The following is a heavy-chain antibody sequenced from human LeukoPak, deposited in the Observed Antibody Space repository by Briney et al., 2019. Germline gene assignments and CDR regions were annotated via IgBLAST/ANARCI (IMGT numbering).Heavy chain of an antibody. CDR2: IRYDGGNK. J-gene: IGHJ4*02. Sequence: GGSLRLSCAASGFTFSSYGMHWVRQAPGKGLEWVAFIRYDGGNKYYADSVKGRFTISRDNSKNTLYLQMNSLRAEDTAVYYCAKPTSGGGNYGGYFDYWGQGTLVTVSS. V-gene: IGHV3-30*02. CDR3: AKPTSGGGNYGGYFDY. CDR1: GFTFSSYG. D-gene: IGHD1-7*01.